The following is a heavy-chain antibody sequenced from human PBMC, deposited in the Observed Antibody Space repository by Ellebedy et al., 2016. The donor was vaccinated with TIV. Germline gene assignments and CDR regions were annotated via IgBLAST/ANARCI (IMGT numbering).Heavy chain of an antibody. CDR3: ARDLNG. V-gene: IGHV4-4*02. D-gene: IGHD1-1*01. CDR2: IFHSGIT. CDR1: SVSISSTNW. J-gene: IGHJ4*02. Sequence: SETLSLTCAVSSVSISSTNWWTWVRQPPGKGLEWIGEIFHSGITNYNPSLKSRVTISLGESKNQFSLNLNSVTAADTAVYYCARDLNGWGQGILVTVSS.